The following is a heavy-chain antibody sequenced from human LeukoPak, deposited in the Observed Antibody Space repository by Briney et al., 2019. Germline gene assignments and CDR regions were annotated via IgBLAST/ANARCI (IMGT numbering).Heavy chain of an antibody. CDR2: ISGSGGST. CDR1: GFTFSSYA. Sequence: GGSLRLSCAASGFTFSSYAMSWVRQAPGKGLVWVSAISGSGGSTYYADSVKGRFTISRDNSKNTLYLQMNSLRAEDTAVYYCAKGGGHDETHPDYWGQGTLVTVSS. V-gene: IGHV3-23*01. CDR3: AKGGGHDETHPDY. D-gene: IGHD3-10*01. J-gene: IGHJ4*02.